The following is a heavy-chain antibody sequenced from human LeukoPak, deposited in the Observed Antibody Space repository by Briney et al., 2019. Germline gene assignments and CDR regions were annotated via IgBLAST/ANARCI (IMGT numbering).Heavy chain of an antibody. CDR3: ARPSGGTRTDYFDY. D-gene: IGHD3-10*01. CDR2: ISAYNGNT. Sequence: ASVKVSCKASGYTFTNYGISWVRQAPGQGLGWMGWISAYNGNTNYAQKLQGRVTTTTDTSTSTAYMELRSLRSDDTAVYYCARPSGGTRTDYFDYWGQGTLVTVSS. CDR1: GYTFTNYG. J-gene: IGHJ4*02. V-gene: IGHV1-18*01.